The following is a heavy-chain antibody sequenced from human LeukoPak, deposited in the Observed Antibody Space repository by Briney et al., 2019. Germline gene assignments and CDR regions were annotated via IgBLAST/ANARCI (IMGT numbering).Heavy chain of an antibody. CDR3: ARVGYYGSSGYYDWFDP. V-gene: IGHV4-30-2*01. J-gene: IGHJ5*02. D-gene: IGHD3-22*01. Sequence: SETLSLTCAVSGGSISSGGYSWSWIRQPPGKGLEWIGYIYHSGSTYYNPSLKSRVTISVDRSKNQFSLKLSSVTAADTAVYYCARVGYYGSSGYYDWFDPWGQGTLVTVSS. CDR1: GGSISSGGYS. CDR2: IYHSGST.